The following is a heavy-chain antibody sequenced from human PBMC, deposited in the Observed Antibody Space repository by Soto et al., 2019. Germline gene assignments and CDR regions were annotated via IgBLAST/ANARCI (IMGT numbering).Heavy chain of an antibody. V-gene: IGHV4-59*01. Sequence: PSETLSLTCTVSGGSISSYYWSWIRQPPGKGLEWIGYIYYSGSTNYNPSLKSRVTISVDTSKNQFSLKLSSVTAADTAVYYCARGRITKAAARNHPASLDYWGQGTLVTVSS. CDR2: IYYSGST. J-gene: IGHJ4*02. CDR1: GGSISSYY. CDR3: ARGRITKAAARNHPASLDY. D-gene: IGHD6-13*01.